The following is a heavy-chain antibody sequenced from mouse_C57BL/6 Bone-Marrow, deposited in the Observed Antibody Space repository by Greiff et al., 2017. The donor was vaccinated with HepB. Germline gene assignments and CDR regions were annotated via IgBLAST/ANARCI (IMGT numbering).Heavy chain of an antibody. Sequence: DVKLQESGPELVKPGDSVKISCKASGYSFTGYFMNWVMQSHGKSLEWIGRINPYNGDTFYNQKFKGKATLTVDKSSSTAHMELRSLTSEDSAVYYCARRGYGSSPFDYWGQGTTLTVSS. CDR2: INPYNGDT. J-gene: IGHJ2*01. V-gene: IGHV1-20*01. CDR3: ARRGYGSSPFDY. D-gene: IGHD1-1*01. CDR1: GYSFTGYF.